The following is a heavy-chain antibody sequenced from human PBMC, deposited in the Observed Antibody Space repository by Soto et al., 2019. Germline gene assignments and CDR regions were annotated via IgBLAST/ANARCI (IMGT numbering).Heavy chain of an antibody. CDR2: ISYDGSNK. J-gene: IGHJ4*02. CDR1: GFTFSSYG. Sequence: GGSLRLSCAASGFTFSSYGMHWVRQAPGKGLEWVAVISYDGSNKYYADSVKGRFTISRDNSKNTLYLQMNSLRAEDTAVHYCAKEAPAGTHFDYWGQGTLVTVSS. D-gene: IGHD6-13*01. V-gene: IGHV3-30*18. CDR3: AKEAPAGTHFDY.